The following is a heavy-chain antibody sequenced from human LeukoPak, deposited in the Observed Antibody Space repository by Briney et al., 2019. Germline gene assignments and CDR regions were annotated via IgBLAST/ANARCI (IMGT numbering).Heavy chain of an antibody. D-gene: IGHD6-19*01. V-gene: IGHV3-11*06. CDR3: ARFSFGYSSSGYFDY. CDR1: GFTFSDYY. Sequence: KPGGSLRLSCAASGFTFSDYYMSWIRQAPGKGLEWASYISSSSSSYTNYADSVKGRFTISRDNAKNSLYLQMNSLRAEDTAVYYCARFSFGYSSSGYFDYWGQGTLVTVSS. J-gene: IGHJ4*02. CDR2: ISSSSSSYT.